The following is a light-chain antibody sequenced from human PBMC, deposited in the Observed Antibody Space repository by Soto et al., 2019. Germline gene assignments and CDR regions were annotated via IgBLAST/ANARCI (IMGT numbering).Light chain of an antibody. V-gene: IGKV3-15*01. J-gene: IGKJ2*01. CDR2: GAS. CDR3: QQYKNWPLT. CDR1: QSVSSN. Sequence: EIVMTQSPATLSVSPRERATLSCRASQSVSSNLAWYQQKPGQAPRLLIYGASTRATGIPARFSGSGSGTEFTLTISSLQSEDFAVYYCQQYKNWPLTFGQGTKLEIK.